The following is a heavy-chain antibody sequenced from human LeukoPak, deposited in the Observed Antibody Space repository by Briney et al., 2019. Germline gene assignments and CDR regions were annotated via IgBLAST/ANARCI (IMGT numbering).Heavy chain of an antibody. V-gene: IGHV1-2*02. Sequence: GSSVKVSCKTSGYTFIGYYIHWVRQAPGQGLGWMGWINPNSGSTNYAQKFQGRVTMTRDTSISTAYMEMSRLTSDDTAVYYCARTDCSSTSCPLSADPWGQGTLVTVSS. CDR3: ARTDCSSTSCPLSADP. CDR1: GYTFIGYY. J-gene: IGHJ5*02. CDR2: INPNSGST. D-gene: IGHD2-2*01.